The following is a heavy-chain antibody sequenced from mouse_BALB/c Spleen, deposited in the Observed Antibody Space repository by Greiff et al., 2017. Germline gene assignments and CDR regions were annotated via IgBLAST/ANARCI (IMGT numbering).Heavy chain of an antibody. V-gene: IGHV5-6-5*01. CDR1: GFTFSSYA. CDR3: ARGGSYYDYDAGYAMDY. Sequence: DVQLQESGGGLVKPGGSLKLSCAASGFTFSSYAMSWVRQTPEKRLEWVASISSGGSTYYPDSVTGRFTISRDNARNILYLQMSRLRSEDTAMYYCARGGSYYDYDAGYAMDYWGQGTSVTVSS. D-gene: IGHD2-4*01. CDR2: ISSGGST. J-gene: IGHJ4*01.